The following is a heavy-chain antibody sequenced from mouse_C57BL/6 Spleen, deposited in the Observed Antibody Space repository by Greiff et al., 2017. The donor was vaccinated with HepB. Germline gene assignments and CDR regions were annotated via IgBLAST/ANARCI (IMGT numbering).Heavy chain of an antibody. CDR2: ISDGGSYT. Sequence: DVMLVESGGGLVKPGGSLKLSCAASGFTFSSYAMSWVRQTPEKRLEWVATISDGGSYTYYPDNVKGRFTISRDNAKNNLYLQMSHLKSEDTAMYYCASRYYDYGFDYWGQGTTLTVSS. D-gene: IGHD2-4*01. J-gene: IGHJ2*01. CDR1: GFTFSSYA. CDR3: ASRYYDYGFDY. V-gene: IGHV5-4*03.